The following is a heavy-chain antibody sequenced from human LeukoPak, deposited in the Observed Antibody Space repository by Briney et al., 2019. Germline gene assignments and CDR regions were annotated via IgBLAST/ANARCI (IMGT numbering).Heavy chain of an antibody. J-gene: IGHJ5*02. D-gene: IGHD1-1*01. V-gene: IGHV3-21*01. CDR2: ISSSSVYM. CDR1: GFTVSTNY. Sequence: GGSLRLSCVASGFTVSTNYMSWVRQAPGKGLEWVSSISSSSVYMFYADSVKARFTISRDNAKNSLYLQMNSLRAEDTAVYYCARGRQERPNWFDPWGQGTLVTVSS. CDR3: ARGRQERPNWFDP.